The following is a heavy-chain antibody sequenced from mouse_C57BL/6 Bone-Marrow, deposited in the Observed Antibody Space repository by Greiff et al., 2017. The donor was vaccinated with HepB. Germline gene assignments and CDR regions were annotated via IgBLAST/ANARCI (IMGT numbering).Heavy chain of an antibody. Sequence: EVQLQQSGPELVKPGASVKISCKASGYSFTDYNMNWVKQSNGKSLEWIGVINPNYGTTSYNQKFKGKATLTVDQSSSTAYMQLNSLTSEDSAVYYCARSEWLRRTPHYYAMDYWGQGTSVTVSS. CDR2: INPNYGTT. D-gene: IGHD2-2*01. V-gene: IGHV1-39*01. CDR3: ARSEWLRRTPHYYAMDY. J-gene: IGHJ4*01. CDR1: GYSFTDYN.